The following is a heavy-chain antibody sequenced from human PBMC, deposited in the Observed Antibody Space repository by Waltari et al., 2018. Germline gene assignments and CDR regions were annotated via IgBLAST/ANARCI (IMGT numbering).Heavy chain of an antibody. V-gene: IGHV4-34*01. CDR3: AGGRQGATYGY. CDR1: GGSFSGYY. D-gene: IGHD2-8*01. J-gene: IGHJ4*02. Sequence: QVRLQQWGAGLLEPSETVSLTCAVSGGSFSGYYWSWSRQPPGKGLEWIGAITHSGSTNYKPTLKSRVSTSADTTKNQYSLKRSSVTAAETPVYDCAGGRQGATYGYWGQGTLVTVSS. CDR2: ITHSGST.